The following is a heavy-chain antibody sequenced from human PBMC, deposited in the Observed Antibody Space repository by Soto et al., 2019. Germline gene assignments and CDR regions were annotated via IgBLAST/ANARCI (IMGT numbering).Heavy chain of an antibody. V-gene: IGHV3-23*01. CDR2: ISGSGGST. J-gene: IGHJ4*02. D-gene: IGHD3-22*01. Sequence: GRSLRLSCAASGFTFSSYAMSWVRQAPGKGLEWVSAISGSGGSTYYADSVKGRFTISRDNSKNTLYLQMNSLRAEDTAVYYCAKAAGDSSGYYYVYFDYWGQGTLVTVSS. CDR1: GFTFSSYA. CDR3: AKAAGDSSGYYYVYFDY.